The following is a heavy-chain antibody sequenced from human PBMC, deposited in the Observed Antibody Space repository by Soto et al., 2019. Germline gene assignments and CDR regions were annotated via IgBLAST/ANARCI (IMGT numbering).Heavy chain of an antibody. CDR1: GFTFSRFW. CDR2: IQQDGSEK. J-gene: IGHJ4*02. D-gene: IGHD4-17*01. V-gene: IGHV3-7*03. CDR3: ARVRYGGYSYYFDY. Sequence: GGSLRLSCAVSGFTFSRFWMGWVRQAPGRGLEWVANIQQDGSEKYYVDSVKGRFTMSKDNVKNSLYLQMNSLGAEDTAVYYCARVRYGGYSYYFDYWGQGALVTVSS.